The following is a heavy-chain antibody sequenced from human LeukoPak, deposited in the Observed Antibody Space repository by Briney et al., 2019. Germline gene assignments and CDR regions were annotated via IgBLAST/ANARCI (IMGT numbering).Heavy chain of an antibody. CDR2: IDYAGRT. J-gene: IGHJ5*02. Sequence: SETLSLTCTVSGGSISRDYWSWIRQPPGKGLEWVGYIDYAGRTTYNPSLKSRVTISVDTSNNRFSLRLTSATAADTAVYYCARWSSDWENNYFDPWGQGILVTVSS. D-gene: IGHD6-19*01. CDR1: GGSISRDY. CDR3: ARWSSDWENNYFDP. V-gene: IGHV4-59*12.